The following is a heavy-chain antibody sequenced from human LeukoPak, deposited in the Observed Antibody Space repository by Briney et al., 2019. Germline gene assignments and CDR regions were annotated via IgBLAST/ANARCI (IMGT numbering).Heavy chain of an antibody. J-gene: IGHJ6*03. V-gene: IGHV3-20*04. Sequence: GGSLRLSCAASGFTFDDYGMSWVRQAPGKGLEWVSGINWNGGSTGYADSVKGRFTISRDNAKNSLYLQMNSLRAEDTALYYCAREDYSGYDYSHYYMDVWGKGTTVTVSS. CDR1: GFTFDDYG. D-gene: IGHD5-12*01. CDR3: AREDYSGYDYSHYYMDV. CDR2: INWNGGST.